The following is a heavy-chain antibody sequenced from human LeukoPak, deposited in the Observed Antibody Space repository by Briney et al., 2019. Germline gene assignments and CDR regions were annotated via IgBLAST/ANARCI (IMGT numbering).Heavy chain of an antibody. CDR1: GGSFSGYY. J-gene: IGHJ3*02. Sequence: SETLSLTCAVYGGSFSGYYWSWIRQPPGKGLEWIGEINHSGSTNYNPSLKSRVTISVDKSKNQFSLKLSSVTAADTAVYYCARVSSLHDAFDIWGQGTMVTVSS. V-gene: IGHV4-34*01. CDR2: INHSGST. CDR3: ARVSSLHDAFDI. D-gene: IGHD1-26*01.